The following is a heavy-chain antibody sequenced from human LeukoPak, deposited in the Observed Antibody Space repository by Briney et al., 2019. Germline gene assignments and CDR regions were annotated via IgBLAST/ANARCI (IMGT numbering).Heavy chain of an antibody. CDR3: ARDLGSTSWDDYYYGMDV. J-gene: IGHJ6*02. CDR2: ISSGSTYM. Sequence: GGSLRLSCAASGFTFSSYSMNWVRQAPGKGLEWVSSISSGSTYMYYADSVKGRFTISRDDSKNTLYLQMNSLRAEDTAVYYCARDLGSTSWDDYYYGMDVWGQGTTVTVSS. D-gene: IGHD2-2*01. V-gene: IGHV3-21*01. CDR1: GFTFSSYS.